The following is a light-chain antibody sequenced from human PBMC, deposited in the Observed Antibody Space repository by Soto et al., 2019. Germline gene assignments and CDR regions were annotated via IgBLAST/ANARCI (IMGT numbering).Light chain of an antibody. CDR3: MQALLNVT. J-gene: IGKJ1*01. V-gene: IGKV2-29*03. Sequence: KSGQSPQLLIYEVSNRFSGESDRFSGSGSGTDFTLKISRVEAEDVGVYYCMQALLNVTFGQGTKVDIK. CDR2: EVS.